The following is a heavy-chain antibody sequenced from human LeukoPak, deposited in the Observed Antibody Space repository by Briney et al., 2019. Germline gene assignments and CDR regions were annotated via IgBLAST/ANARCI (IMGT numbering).Heavy chain of an antibody. D-gene: IGHD3-3*01. Sequence: GGSLRLSCAASGFTFSSYSMNWVRQAPGKGLEWVSYISSSSSTIYYADSVKGRFTISRDNAKNSLYLQMNSLRAEDTAVYYCARPPLVTIFGVVGAHYYYYYMDVWGKGTTVTVSS. V-gene: IGHV3-48*01. CDR1: GFTFSSYS. CDR2: ISSSSSTI. J-gene: IGHJ6*03. CDR3: ARPPLVTIFGVVGAHYYYYYMDV.